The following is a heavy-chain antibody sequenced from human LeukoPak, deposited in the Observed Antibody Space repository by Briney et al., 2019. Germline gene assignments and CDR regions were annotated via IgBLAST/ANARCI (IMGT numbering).Heavy chain of an antibody. CDR1: GFSFSSYG. V-gene: IGHV3-33*01. CDR3: ARDGDSGSYYWSSRYYFDY. D-gene: IGHD1-26*01. J-gene: IGHJ4*02. CDR2: IWYDGSNK. Sequence: GRSLRLSCAASGFSFSSYGMHWVRQAPGKGLEWVAVIWYDGSNKYYADSVKGRFTISRDNSKNTLYLQMNSLRAEDTAVYYCARDGDSGSYYWSSRYYFDYWGQGTLVAVSS.